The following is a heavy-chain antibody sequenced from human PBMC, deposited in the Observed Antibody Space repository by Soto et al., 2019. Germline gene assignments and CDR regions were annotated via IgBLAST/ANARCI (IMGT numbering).Heavy chain of an antibody. CDR3: ARRGSNSWSSFDY. D-gene: IGHD6-13*01. V-gene: IGHV4-59*08. CDR1: GGSINYYY. J-gene: IGHJ4*02. Sequence: SETLSLTCTVAGGSINYYYWTWMRQTPEKGLEWIGYISYSGSTNYNPSLKSRVTISVDTSKNHFSLNLSSVTAADTAVYYCARRGSNSWSSFDYWGQGTQVTVSS. CDR2: ISYSGST.